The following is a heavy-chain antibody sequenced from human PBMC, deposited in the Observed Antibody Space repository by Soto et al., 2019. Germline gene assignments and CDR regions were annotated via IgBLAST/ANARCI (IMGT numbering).Heavy chain of an antibody. CDR3: TTDPVKLEPPTLDYYYYYYMDV. J-gene: IGHJ6*03. CDR1: GFTFSNAW. V-gene: IGHV3-15*01. Sequence: GGSLRLSCAASGFTFSNAWMSWVRQAPGKGLEWVGRIKSKTDGGTTDYAAPVKGRFTISRDDSKNTLYLQMNSLKTEDTAVYYCTTDPVKLEPPTLDYYYYYYMDVWGKGTTVTVSS. CDR2: IKSKTDGGTT. D-gene: IGHD1-1*01.